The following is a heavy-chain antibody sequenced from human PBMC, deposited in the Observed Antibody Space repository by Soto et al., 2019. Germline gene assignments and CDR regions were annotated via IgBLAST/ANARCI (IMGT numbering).Heavy chain of an antibody. J-gene: IGHJ4*02. D-gene: IGHD3-3*01. CDR2: ISGSGVST. CDR1: GFTFSSYA. Sequence: EVQLLESGGGLVQPGGSLRLSCAASGFTFSSYAMSWVRQAPGKGLEWVSAISGSGVSTYYADSVKGRFTISRDNSKNTLYLQMNSLRAEDTAVYYCANLRQYYDFWRGTDLDFDYWGQGTLVSVSS. CDR3: ANLRQYYDFWRGTDLDFDY. V-gene: IGHV3-23*01.